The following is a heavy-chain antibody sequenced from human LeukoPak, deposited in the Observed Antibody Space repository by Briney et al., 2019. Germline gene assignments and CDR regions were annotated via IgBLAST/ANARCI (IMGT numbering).Heavy chain of an antibody. J-gene: IGHJ1*01. CDR3: ARDAIPYSGSYHGGSEYFQH. CDR2: ISYDGSDK. CDR1: RFTFSNYV. V-gene: IGHV3-30*03. Sequence: QPGRSLRLSCAASRFTFSNYVMHWVRQAPGKGLEWVAVISYDGSDKYYADSVKGRFTISRDNSKNTLYLQMNSLRAEDTAVYYCARDAIPYSGSYHGGSEYFQHWGQGTLVTVSS. D-gene: IGHD1-26*01.